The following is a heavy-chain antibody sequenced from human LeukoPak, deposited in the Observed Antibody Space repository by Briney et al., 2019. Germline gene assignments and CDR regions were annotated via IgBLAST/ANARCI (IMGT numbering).Heavy chain of an antibody. V-gene: IGHV4-39*01. Sequence: KPSETLSLTCTVSGGSISSSGYYWGWIRQPPDKGLEWIGNVYYSGSTYYNPSLKSRLTISVYTSKNQFSLELSSVTASDTAIYYCATTYCGGDCYPAWWGPGTRVTVSS. CDR1: GGSISSSGYY. CDR2: VYYSGST. D-gene: IGHD2-21*02. CDR3: ATTYCGGDCYPAW. J-gene: IGHJ4*02.